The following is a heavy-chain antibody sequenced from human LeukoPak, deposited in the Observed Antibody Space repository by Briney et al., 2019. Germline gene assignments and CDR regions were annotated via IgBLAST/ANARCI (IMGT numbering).Heavy chain of an antibody. J-gene: IGHJ4*02. Sequence: GGSLRLSCAASGFTFTDYTMHWVRQAPGKGLEWVSGIDWNSGSIDYADSVKGRFTISRDNAKNSLYLQMNSLRAEDMALYYCAKDHDSSLAAADWGQGTLVTVSS. CDR2: IDWNSGSI. CDR3: AKDHDSSLAAAD. V-gene: IGHV3-9*03. D-gene: IGHD6-13*01. CDR1: GFTFTDYT.